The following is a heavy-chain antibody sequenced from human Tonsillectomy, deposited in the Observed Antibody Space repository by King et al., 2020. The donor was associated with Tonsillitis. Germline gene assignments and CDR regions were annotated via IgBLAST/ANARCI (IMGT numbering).Heavy chain of an antibody. CDR3: AKRGPYSKGWEGGDYFDY. CDR2: ISYDGSDK. J-gene: IGHJ4*02. Sequence: VQLVESGGGVVQPGRSLRLSCAASRFTFSSYGMHWVRQAPGKGLEWVTVISYDGSDKYYADSVKGRFTISRDNSKNTLFLQMNSLRAEDTAVYYCAKRGPYSKGWEGGDYFDYWGQGTLVTVSS. V-gene: IGHV3-30*18. D-gene: IGHD6-19*01. CDR1: RFTFSSYG.